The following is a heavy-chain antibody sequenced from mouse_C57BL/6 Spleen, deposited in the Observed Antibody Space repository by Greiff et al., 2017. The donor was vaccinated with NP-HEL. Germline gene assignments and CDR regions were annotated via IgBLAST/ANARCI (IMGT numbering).Heavy chain of an antibody. D-gene: IGHD2-1*01. J-gene: IGHJ1*03. CDR1: GFTFSSYA. V-gene: IGHV5-6*01. CDR2: ISRGGSYT. Sequence: VLLVESGAELVKPGRSVKLSCAASGFTFSSYAMSWVRQTPDQSLEWVATISRGGSYTYYQDSVKGRVTFTTDNANTTLYLHMSSLKSEDTAMDYCACPRGNYPHWYFDVWGTGTTVTVSS. CDR3: ACPRGNYPHWYFDV.